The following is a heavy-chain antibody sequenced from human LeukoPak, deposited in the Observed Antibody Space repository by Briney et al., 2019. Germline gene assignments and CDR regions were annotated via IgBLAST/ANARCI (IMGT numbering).Heavy chain of an antibody. D-gene: IGHD6-13*01. CDR1: GFIFSNYG. V-gene: IGHV3-33*01. J-gene: IGHJ4*02. CDR2: IWNDGSET. Sequence: GGSLRLSCAASGFIFSNYGMHWVRQAPGKRLEWVADIWNDGSETFHADSVKGRFRIARDNSKNTLYLQMNSLRAEDTAVYFCARDMGRAWYGPPDYWGQGTLVTVSS. CDR3: ARDMGRAWYGPPDY.